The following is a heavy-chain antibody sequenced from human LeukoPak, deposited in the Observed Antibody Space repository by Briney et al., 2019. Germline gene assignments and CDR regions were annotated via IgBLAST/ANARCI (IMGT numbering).Heavy chain of an antibody. J-gene: IGHJ4*02. Sequence: GGSLRPSCAASGFPFSSSSMHWVRQPPGKGLGWVAVISYDGSNKYYANSVKGRFTISRDNSKNTLYLQMNSLRAEDTAVYYCAKDLERHIVVVTASAVDYWGQGTLVTVSS. V-gene: IGHV3-30*18. D-gene: IGHD2-21*02. CDR2: ISYDGSNK. CDR1: GFPFSSSS. CDR3: AKDLERHIVVVTASAVDY.